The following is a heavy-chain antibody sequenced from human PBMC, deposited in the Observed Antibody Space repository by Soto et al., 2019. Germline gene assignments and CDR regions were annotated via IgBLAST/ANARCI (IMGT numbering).Heavy chain of an antibody. V-gene: IGHV3-11*06. CDR3: VRGGGGGLFDP. D-gene: IGHD2-15*01. J-gene: IGHJ5*02. CDR1: GFPFGDSY. CDR2: ISPGSRYP. Sequence: LRLSCACSGFPFGDSYISWIRQAPGKGLEWLSYISPGSRYPAYADSVKGRFTISRDNAKRSLYLQMMSLTAEDTAIYYCVRGGGGGLFDPWGQGTMVTVSS.